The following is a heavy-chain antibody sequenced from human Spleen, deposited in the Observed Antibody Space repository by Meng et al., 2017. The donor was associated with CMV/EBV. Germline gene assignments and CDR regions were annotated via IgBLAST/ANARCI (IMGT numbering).Heavy chain of an antibody. CDR3: AKVDDPISVGYYGMDV. CDR1: GITFDDYA. V-gene: IGHV3-9*01. Sequence: SLKIPCAASGITFDDYAMPWVRQAPGKGLEWVPGISWNSVSIGYADSVKGRFTLSRDKAKNSLYQQMNSLRAEDTALYYCAKVDDPISVGYYGMDVWGQGTTVTVSS. J-gene: IGHJ6*02. CDR2: ISWNSVSI. D-gene: IGHD4-23*01.